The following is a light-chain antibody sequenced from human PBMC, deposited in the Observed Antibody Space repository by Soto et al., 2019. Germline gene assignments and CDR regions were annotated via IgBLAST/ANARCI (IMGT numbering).Light chain of an antibody. V-gene: IGKV2-30*01. CDR3: MQGSHWPPRYT. J-gene: IGKJ2*01. CDR1: QSLVYGDANSF. CDR2: QVS. Sequence: DVVMTQSPLSLPVTLGQPASISCRSSQSLVYGDANSFFNWFHQRPGQPPRRLIYQVSNRDSGDPDRFSGSGSATDFTLRISRMEAEDVGVYYCMQGSHWPPRYTFGQGNKLEIK.